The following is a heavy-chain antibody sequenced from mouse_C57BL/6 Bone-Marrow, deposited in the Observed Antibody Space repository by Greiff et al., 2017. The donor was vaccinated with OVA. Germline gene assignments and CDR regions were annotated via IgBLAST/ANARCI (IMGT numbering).Heavy chain of an antibody. V-gene: IGHV7-1*01. D-gene: IGHD3-2*02. CDR2: SRNKANDYTT. CDR1: GFTFSDFY. CDR3: ARDEDSSGLFAY. Sequence: EVQVVESGGGLVQSGRSLRLSCATSGFTFSDFYMEWVRQAPGKGLEWIAASRNKANDYTTEYSASVKGRFIVSRDTSQSILYLQMNALRAEDTAIYYCARDEDSSGLFAYWGQGTLVTVSA. J-gene: IGHJ3*01.